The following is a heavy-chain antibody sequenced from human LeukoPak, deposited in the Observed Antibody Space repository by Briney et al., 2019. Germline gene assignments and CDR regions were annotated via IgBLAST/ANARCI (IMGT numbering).Heavy chain of an antibody. CDR1: GYSISSGYY. D-gene: IGHD3-3*01. CDR2: IYHSGST. V-gene: IGHV4-38-2*02. Sequence: SETLSLTCTVSGYSISSGYYWGWIRQPPGKGLEWIGSIYHSGSTYYNPSLKSRVTISVGTSKNQFSLKLSSVTAADTAVYYCATFWSGYYHFDYWGQGTLVTVSS. CDR3: ATFWSGYYHFDY. J-gene: IGHJ4*02.